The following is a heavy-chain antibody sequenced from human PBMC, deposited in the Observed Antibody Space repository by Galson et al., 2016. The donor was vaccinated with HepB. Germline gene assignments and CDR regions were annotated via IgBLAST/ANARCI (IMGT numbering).Heavy chain of an antibody. V-gene: IGHV3-30*04. D-gene: IGHD4-23*01. CDR3: ARDKLGTPSSGLDV. CDR2: ISFDGNKK. J-gene: IGHJ6*02. CDR1: GLTFSRYA. Sequence: SLRPSCAASGLTFSRYAVHWVRQAPGKGLEWVAVISFDGNKKYDADSVKGRFTISRDNAKNTLYLQMNSLRPEDTAVNYCARDKLGTPSSGLDVWGQGTTVTVSS.